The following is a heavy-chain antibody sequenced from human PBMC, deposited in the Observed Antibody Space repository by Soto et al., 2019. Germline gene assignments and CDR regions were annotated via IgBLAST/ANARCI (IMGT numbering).Heavy chain of an antibody. V-gene: IGHV4-59*01. CDR3: ARDPGPGRLAPSDY. CDR2: IYDSGST. Sequence: QVQLQESGPGLVKPSETLSLTCTVSGGSISSYYWNWIRQSPGKGLEWIGYIYDSGSTNYNPSLKSRVTISVDTSKNQFSRRLSSVTAADTAVYYCARDPGPGRLAPSDYWGQGTLVTVSS. CDR1: GGSISSYY. D-gene: IGHD3-10*01. J-gene: IGHJ4*02.